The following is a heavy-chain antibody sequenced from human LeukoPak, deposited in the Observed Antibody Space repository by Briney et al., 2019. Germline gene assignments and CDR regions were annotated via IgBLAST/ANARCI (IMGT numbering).Heavy chain of an antibody. CDR1: GGSISSGSYY. CDR2: MYSSGST. D-gene: IGHD6-19*01. V-gene: IGHV4-61*02. CDR3: ARDKRVAVAGTYIYYYYMDV. J-gene: IGHJ6*03. Sequence: PSETLSLTCTVSGGSISSGSYYWSWIRQPAGKGLEWIGRMYSSGSTNYNPSLKSRVTISVDTSKNQFSLKLNSVTAADTAVYYCARDKRVAVAGTYIYYYYMDVWGNGTTVTISS.